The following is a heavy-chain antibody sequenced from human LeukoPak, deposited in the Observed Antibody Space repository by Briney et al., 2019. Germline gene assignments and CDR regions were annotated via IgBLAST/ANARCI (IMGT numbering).Heavy chain of an antibody. Sequence: SETLSLTCTVSGGSISSGGYYWTWIRQPPGKGLEWIGYIYQSGSTYYNPSLKSRVTMSADRTKDQFSLKLSSVTAADTAMYYCARTGGQFTVYYYYYMDVWGKGTTVTVSS. CDR3: ARTGGQFTVYYYYYMDV. J-gene: IGHJ6*03. V-gene: IGHV4-30-2*01. D-gene: IGHD3-16*01. CDR1: GGSISSGGYY. CDR2: IYQSGST.